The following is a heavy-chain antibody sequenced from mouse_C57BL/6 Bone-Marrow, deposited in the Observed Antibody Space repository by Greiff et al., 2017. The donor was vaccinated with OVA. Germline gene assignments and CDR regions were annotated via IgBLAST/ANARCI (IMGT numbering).Heavy chain of an antibody. Sequence: VQLQHSGAELARPGASVKLSCKASGYTFTSYGISWVKQRTGQGLEWIGEIYPRSGNTYYNEKFKGKATLTADKSSSTAYMELRSLTSEDSAVYFCARHYFDYWGQGTTLTVSS. CDR3: ARHYFDY. V-gene: IGHV1-81*01. CDR1: GYTFTSYG. CDR2: IYPRSGNT. J-gene: IGHJ2*01.